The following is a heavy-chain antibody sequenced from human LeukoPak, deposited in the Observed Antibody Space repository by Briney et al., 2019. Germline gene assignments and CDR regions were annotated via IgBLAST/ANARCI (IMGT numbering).Heavy chain of an antibody. V-gene: IGHV3-13*04. D-gene: IGHD2-2*01. CDR3: ARGSSLGFDP. J-gene: IGHJ5*02. CDR1: GFPFRTFD. CDR2: IGSAGDT. Sequence: GGSPRLSCAASGFPFRTFDFHWVRQATGKGLEWVSSIGSAGDTYYPGSVKGRFTISRENAKNSLYLQMDSLRAADTALYFCARGSSLGFDPWGQGTLVTVSS.